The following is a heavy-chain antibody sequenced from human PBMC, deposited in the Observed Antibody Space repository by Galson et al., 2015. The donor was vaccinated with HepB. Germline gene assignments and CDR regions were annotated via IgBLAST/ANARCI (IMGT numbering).Heavy chain of an antibody. D-gene: IGHD3-10*01. CDR1: GFTFSSYG. CDR3: AKDHYGSGSYRLDY. V-gene: IGHV3-30*18. J-gene: IGHJ4*02. Sequence: SLRLSCAASGFTFSSYGMHWVRQAPGKGLEWVAVISYDGSNEYYADSVKGRFTISRDNSKNTLYLQMNSLRAEDTAVYYCAKDHYGSGSYRLDYWGQGTLVTVSS. CDR2: ISYDGSNE.